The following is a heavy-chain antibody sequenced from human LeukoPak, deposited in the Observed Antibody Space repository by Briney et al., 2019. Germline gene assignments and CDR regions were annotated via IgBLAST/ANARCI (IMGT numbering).Heavy chain of an antibody. CDR3: ARTAGTRVYGMDV. Sequence: GGSLRLSCAASGFTFSDYYMSWIRQAPGKGLEWVSYISSSSSYTNHADSVKGRFTISRDNAKNSLYLQMNSLRAEDTAVYYCARTAGTRVYGMDVWGQGTTVTVSS. V-gene: IGHV3-11*06. CDR1: GFTFSDYY. J-gene: IGHJ6*02. CDR2: ISSSSSYT. D-gene: IGHD1-1*01.